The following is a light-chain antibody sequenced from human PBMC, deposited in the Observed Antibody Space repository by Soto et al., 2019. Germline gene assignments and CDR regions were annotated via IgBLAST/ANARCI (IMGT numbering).Light chain of an antibody. CDR2: RNN. V-gene: IGLV1-47*01. CDR3: AVWDDSLSGYV. J-gene: IGLJ1*01. CDR1: SSNIGSNF. Sequence: QSVLTQPPSASGTPGQRVTISCSGSSSNIGSNFVYWYQQFPGTAPKLLIYRNNQRPSGVPDRLSGSKSGTSASLAISGRRSEDEDDYYCAVWDDSLSGYVFGTGTKVTVL.